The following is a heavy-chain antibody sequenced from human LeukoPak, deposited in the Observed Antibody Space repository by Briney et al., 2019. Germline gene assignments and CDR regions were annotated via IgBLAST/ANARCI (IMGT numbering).Heavy chain of an antibody. V-gene: IGHV4-4*07. CDR3: ARDVEMAI. D-gene: IGHD5-24*01. CDR2: IYTSGST. J-gene: IGHJ3*02. CDR1: GGSISSYY. Sequence: TPSETLSLTCTVSGGSISSYYWSWIQQPAGKGLEWIGRIYTSGSTNYNPSLKSRVTISVDKSKDQFSLKLSSVTAADTAVYYCARDVEMAIWGQGTMVTVSS.